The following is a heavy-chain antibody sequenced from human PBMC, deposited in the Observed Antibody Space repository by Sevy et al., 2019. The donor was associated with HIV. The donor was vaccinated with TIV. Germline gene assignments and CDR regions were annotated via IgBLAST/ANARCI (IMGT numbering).Heavy chain of an antibody. J-gene: IGHJ3*02. CDR3: ARPRVGPHHEFDI. D-gene: IGHD1-26*01. CDR2: IKQDGSEK. V-gene: IGHV3-7*03. Sequence: GGSLRLSCAASGFTFSSYWMSWVRQAPGKGLEWVANIKQDGSEKYYVDSVKGRFTISRDNAKNSLYLQMNSLRVEDTAVYYCARPRVGPHHEFDIWGQGTMVTVSS. CDR1: GFTFSSYW.